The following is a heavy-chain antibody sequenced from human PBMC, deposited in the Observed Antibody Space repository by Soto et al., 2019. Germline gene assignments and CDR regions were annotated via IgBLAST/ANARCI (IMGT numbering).Heavy chain of an antibody. CDR3: AKLGVGDGLHLDH. Sequence: QVQLVESGGGVVQPGKSLRLSCAASGFTFSSYGMHWVRQAPGKGLEWVTVISFDGSNRYYADSVKGRFTISRDNSKNTLYLQMNSLRSEDKAVYYCAKLGVGDGLHLDHWGQGTLVTVSS. CDR1: GFTFSSYG. V-gene: IGHV3-30*18. CDR2: ISFDGSNR. J-gene: IGHJ4*02. D-gene: IGHD3-16*01.